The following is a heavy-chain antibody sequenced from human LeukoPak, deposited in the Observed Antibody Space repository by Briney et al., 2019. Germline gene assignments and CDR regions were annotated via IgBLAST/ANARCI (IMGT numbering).Heavy chain of an antibody. D-gene: IGHD3-9*01. V-gene: IGHV1-69*01. CDR3: ARDRRYFNWLLNFDY. Sequence: SVKVSCKASGGTFSSYAISWVRLAPGQGLEWMGGIIPIFGTANYAQKFQGRVTINADESTSTAYMELSSLRSEDTAVYYRARDRRYFNWLLNFDYWGQETLVTVSS. CDR2: IIPIFGTA. CDR1: GGTFSSYA. J-gene: IGHJ4*02.